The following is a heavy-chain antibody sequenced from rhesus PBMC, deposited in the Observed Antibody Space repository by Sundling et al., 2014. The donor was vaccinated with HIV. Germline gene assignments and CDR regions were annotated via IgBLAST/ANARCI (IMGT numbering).Heavy chain of an antibody. D-gene: IGHD6-13*01. V-gene: IGHV4-93*01. CDR3: ASPWNSWSGFDY. J-gene: IGHJ4*01. CDR2: IYGSGGST. CDR1: GGSISSSNW. Sequence: QVQLQESGPAVVKPSETLSLTCAVSGGSISSSNWWTWIRQSPGKGLEWIGGIYGSGGSTEYNPSLKSRVTISKDTSKNQFSLKLSSVTAADTAVYYCASPWNSWSGFDYWGQGVLVTVSS.